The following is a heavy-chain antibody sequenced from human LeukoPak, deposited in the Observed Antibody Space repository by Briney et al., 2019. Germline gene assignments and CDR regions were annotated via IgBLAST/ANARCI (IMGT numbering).Heavy chain of an antibody. Sequence: GGSLRLSCVASGFTVSSNYMSWVRQAPGKGLEWVSVIYSGGTTVYKDSVKDRFIISRDNSKNTLYLQMNSLRAEDTAVYYCAKEMATMNAFDIWGQGTMVTVSS. D-gene: IGHD5-24*01. V-gene: IGHV3-66*01. J-gene: IGHJ3*02. CDR2: IYSGGTT. CDR3: AKEMATMNAFDI. CDR1: GFTVSSNY.